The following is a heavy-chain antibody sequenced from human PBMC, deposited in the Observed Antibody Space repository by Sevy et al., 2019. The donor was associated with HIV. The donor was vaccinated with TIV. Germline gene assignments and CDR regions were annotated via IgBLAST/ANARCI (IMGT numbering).Heavy chain of an antibody. V-gene: IGHV4-31*03. J-gene: IGHJ4*02. Sequence: SETLSLTCTVSGGFIRSGGYYWSWIRQHPGKGLVWIGYIYYSGNTYYNPSFKSRVTISVDTSKSQFSLNLSSVTAADTAVYYCARSDGGDYFDYWGQGTLVTVSS. CDR3: ARSDGGDYFDY. CDR2: IYYSGNT. CDR1: GGFIRSGGYY.